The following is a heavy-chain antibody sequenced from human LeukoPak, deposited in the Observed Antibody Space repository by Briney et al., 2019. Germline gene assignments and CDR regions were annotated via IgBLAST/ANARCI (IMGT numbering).Heavy chain of an antibody. CDR2: INLNSGAT. J-gene: IGHJ4*02. CDR1: GYTFTGYY. D-gene: IGHD6-19*01. V-gene: IGHV1-2*02. Sequence: GASVKVSCKTSGYTFTGYYMHWVRQAPGQGLEWMGWINLNSGATNYAQKFQGRVTMTRDTSINTAYMEVRSLGSDDTAVYFCARQMAVAVTATFDYWGQGTLVTVSS. CDR3: ARQMAVAVTATFDY.